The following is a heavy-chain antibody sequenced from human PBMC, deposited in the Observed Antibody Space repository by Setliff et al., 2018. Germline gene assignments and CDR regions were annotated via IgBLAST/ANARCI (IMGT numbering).Heavy chain of an antibody. CDR1: GFTFTNAW. J-gene: IGHJ6*03. V-gene: IGHV3-15*07. CDR3: TRDAPFWAPQYSLWSDGAYSQYYYMDV. D-gene: IGHD2-15*01. CDR2: IKGKTDGLTT. Sequence: PGGSLRLSCAASGFTFTNAWMNWVRQAPGKGLEWVGRIKGKTDGLTTDYAAPVKGRFTISRDDSKNTLYLQMNSLKTEDTAVYYCTRDAPFWAPQYSLWSDGAYSQYYYMDVWGKGTTVTVSS.